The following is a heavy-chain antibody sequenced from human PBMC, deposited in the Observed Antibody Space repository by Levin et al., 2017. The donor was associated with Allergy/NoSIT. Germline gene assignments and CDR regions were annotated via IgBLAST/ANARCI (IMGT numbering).Heavy chain of an antibody. J-gene: IGHJ5*02. Sequence: SETLSLTCTVSGGSISSYYWSWIRQPPGKGLVWIGYIYYSGSTNYNPSLKSRVTISVDTSKNQFSLKLSSVTAADTAVYYCAREGGSGSYYNWFDPWGQGTLVTVSS. CDR1: GGSISSYY. CDR2: IYYSGST. D-gene: IGHD3-10*01. V-gene: IGHV4-59*01. CDR3: AREGGSGSYYNWFDP.